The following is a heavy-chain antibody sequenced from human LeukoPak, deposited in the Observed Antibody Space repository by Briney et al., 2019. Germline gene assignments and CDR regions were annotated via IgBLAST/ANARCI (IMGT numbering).Heavy chain of an antibody. J-gene: IGHJ6*03. D-gene: IGHD1-26*01. CDR1: GYTFTGYY. V-gene: IGHV1-2*02. CDR3: ARRVSGSYSDYYYYYMDV. CDR2: INPNSGGT. Sequence: GASVKVSCKTSGYTFTGYYIHWVRQAPGRGLEWMGWINPNSGGTNYAQKLQGRVTMTTDTSTSTAYMELRSLRSDDTAVYYCARRVSGSYSDYYYYYMDVWGKGTTVTVSS.